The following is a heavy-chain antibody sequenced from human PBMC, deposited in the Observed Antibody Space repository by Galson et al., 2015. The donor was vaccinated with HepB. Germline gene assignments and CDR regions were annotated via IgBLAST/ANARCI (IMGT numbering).Heavy chain of an antibody. CDR3: ARDRGSYDTSGQYAGGRFDP. CDR1: GFTFSAYW. D-gene: IGHD3-22*01. V-gene: IGHV3-74*01. J-gene: IGHJ5*02. CDR2: INGDGSNT. Sequence: SLRLSCAASGFTFSAYWMHWVRQAPGKGLVWVSRINGDGSNTNYADSVKGRVTVSRDNAKSTLYLRMNSLTAEDTAVYYCARDRGSYDTSGQYAGGRFDPGGEGSLVTVSP.